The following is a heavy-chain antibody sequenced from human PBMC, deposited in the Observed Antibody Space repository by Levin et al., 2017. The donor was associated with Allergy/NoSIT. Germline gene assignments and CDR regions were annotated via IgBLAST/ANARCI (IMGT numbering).Heavy chain of an antibody. CDR2: IIPMFGTI. D-gene: IGHD3-10*01. J-gene: IGHJ5*02. CDR1: GGAFRTYP. V-gene: IGHV1-69*13. Sequence: GASVKVSCKASGGAFRTYPINWVRQAPGQGLEWMGMIIPMFGTINHAQKFLDRVAISADEYTSTAYMELNSLTSDDAAVYYCAREYGGHFFDTWGQGTLVTVSS. CDR3: AREYGGHFFDT.